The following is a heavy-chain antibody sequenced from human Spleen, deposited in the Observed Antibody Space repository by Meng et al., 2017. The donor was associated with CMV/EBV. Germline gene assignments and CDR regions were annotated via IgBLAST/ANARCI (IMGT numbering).Heavy chain of an antibody. V-gene: IGHV4-39*07. CDR2: IYYSGST. CDR1: GGSISSTLYY. Sequence: SETLSLTCTVSGGSISSTLYYWGWIRQPPGKGLKWIGSIYYSGSTYYNPSLESRVTISVDTSKNQFSLKLSSVTAADTAVYYCAARRLRFLEWFWDYGMDVWGQGTTVTVSS. D-gene: IGHD3-3*01. CDR3: AARRLRFLEWFWDYGMDV. J-gene: IGHJ6*02.